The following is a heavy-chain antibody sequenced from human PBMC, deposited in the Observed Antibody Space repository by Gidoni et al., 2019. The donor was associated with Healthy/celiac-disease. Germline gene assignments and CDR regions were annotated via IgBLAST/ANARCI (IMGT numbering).Heavy chain of an antibody. CDR2: INPSGGST. CDR3: ARRGITIFGVVINYYGMDV. V-gene: IGHV1-46*01. D-gene: IGHD3-3*01. J-gene: IGHJ6*02. CDR1: GYTFTSYY. Sequence: QMQLVQSGAEVKKPGASVKVSCKASGYTFTSYYMHWVRQAPGQGLEWMGIINPSGGSTSYAQKFQGRVTMTRDTTTSTVYMELSSLRSEDTAVYYCARRGITIFGVVINYYGMDVWGQGTTVTVSS.